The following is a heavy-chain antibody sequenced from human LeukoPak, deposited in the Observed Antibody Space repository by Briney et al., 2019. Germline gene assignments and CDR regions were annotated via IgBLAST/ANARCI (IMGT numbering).Heavy chain of an antibody. CDR1: RFTFSRFW. D-gene: IGHD3-10*01. Sequence: GASLKISCVASRFTFSRFWMAWVPQAPGKGSEREAQIKEEGSEKYNMDFVEGRFTLSRNNAKNHLYRQTNTRIAEDTAIYYREKDYGEGHFDFWGQGTLVTVSS. V-gene: IGHV3-7*01. CDR2: IKEEGSEK. J-gene: IGHJ4*02. CDR3: EKDYGEGHFDF.